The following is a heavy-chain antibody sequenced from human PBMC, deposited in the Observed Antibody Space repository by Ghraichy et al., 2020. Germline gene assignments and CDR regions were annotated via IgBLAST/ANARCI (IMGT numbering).Heavy chain of an antibody. CDR1: GGSISSYY. CDR2: IYYSGST. V-gene: IGHV4-59*01. Sequence: SETLSLTCTVSGGSISSYYWSWIRQPPGKGLEWIGYIYYSGSTNYNPSLKSRVTISVDTSKNQFSLKLSSVTAADTAVYYCARVRGRDPYNWFDPWGQGTLVTVSS. J-gene: IGHJ5*02. CDR3: ARVRGRDPYNWFDP.